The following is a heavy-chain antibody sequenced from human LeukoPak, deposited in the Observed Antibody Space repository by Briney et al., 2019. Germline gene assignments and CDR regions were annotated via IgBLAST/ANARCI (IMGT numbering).Heavy chain of an antibody. Sequence: GGSLRLSCAASGFGFTVTKDWVGGVGEAPGMGAEGVASINREGSERYYADAVKGRFTISRDTAKDSMYLQMNSLRAEDTALYYCAKVLRGVARFSGMDVWGQGTTVTVSS. CDR1: GFGFTVTKDW. V-gene: IGHV3-7*01. CDR3: AKVLRGVARFSGMDV. CDR2: INREGSER. D-gene: IGHD3-10*01. J-gene: IGHJ6*02.